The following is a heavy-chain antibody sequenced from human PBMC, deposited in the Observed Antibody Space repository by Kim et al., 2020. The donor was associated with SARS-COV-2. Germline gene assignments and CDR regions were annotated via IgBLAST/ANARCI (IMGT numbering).Heavy chain of an antibody. D-gene: IGHD6-19*01. CDR3: ARDHRSVIAVATGY. V-gene: IGHV3-30*01. Sequence: AAAVKGRFTISRDNSKNTLYLQMNSLRAEDTAVYYCARDHRSVIAVATGYWGQGTLVTVSS. J-gene: IGHJ4*02.